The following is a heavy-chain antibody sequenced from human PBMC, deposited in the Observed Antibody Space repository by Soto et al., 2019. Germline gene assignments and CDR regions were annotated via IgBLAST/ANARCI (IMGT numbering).Heavy chain of an antibody. CDR3: AKTPSYYDFWSGYHRGVYFDY. CDR2: ISGSGGST. Sequence: GGSLRLSCAASGFTFSSYAMSWVRQAPGKGLEWVSAISGSGGSTYYADSVKGRFTISRDNSKNTLYLQMNSLRAEDTAVYYCAKTPSYYDFWSGYHRGVYFDYWGQGTLVTVSS. D-gene: IGHD3-3*01. J-gene: IGHJ4*02. CDR1: GFTFSSYA. V-gene: IGHV3-23*01.